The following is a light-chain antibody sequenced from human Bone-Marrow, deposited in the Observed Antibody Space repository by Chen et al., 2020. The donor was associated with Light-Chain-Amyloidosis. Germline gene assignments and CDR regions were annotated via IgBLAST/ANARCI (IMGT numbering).Light chain of an antibody. CDR3: QSYDSSLRGLI. V-gene: IGLV1-40*01. CDR2: DNN. Sequence: QSVLTQPPSVSGAPGQRVTISCTGGGSNIVQSYDVHWYQQLPGSAPRLLIYDNNNRPSGVPDRFSGSRSGTSASLAITGLQAEDEADYYCQSYDSSLRGLIFGGGTKLTVL. J-gene: IGLJ2*01. CDR1: GSNIVQSYD.